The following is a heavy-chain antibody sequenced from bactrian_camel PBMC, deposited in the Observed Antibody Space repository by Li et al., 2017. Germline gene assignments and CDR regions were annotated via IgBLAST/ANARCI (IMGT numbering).Heavy chain of an antibody. CDR3: ISAWAGWADFDY. CDR2: IDSRDITT. Sequence: VQLVESGGGSVEAGGSLRLSCAISGYTDIYWCMGWFRQAPGKEREEVAHIDSRDITTYADSVEGRFTISEDNTENTVYLQMNSLRPEDSAVYYCISAWAGWADFDYWGQGTQVTVS. CDR1: GYTDIYWC. V-gene: IGHV3S63*01. D-gene: IGHD5*01. J-gene: IGHJ6*01.